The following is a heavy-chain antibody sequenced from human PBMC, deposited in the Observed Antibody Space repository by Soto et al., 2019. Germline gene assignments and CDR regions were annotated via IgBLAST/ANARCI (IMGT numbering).Heavy chain of an antibody. CDR2: ISAAGDP. CDR1: GFTFRNYD. Sequence: EVQLVESGGGLVQPGGSLRLSCEASGFTFRNYDMHWVRQGTGKGLEWVSGISAAGDPDYADSVEGRFTISRENAQNSFFLQMNSLRVGDTAVYYCARTDRDFYGLDVWGQRPTVIVSS. V-gene: IGHV3-13*05. CDR3: ARTDRDFYGLDV. J-gene: IGHJ6*01.